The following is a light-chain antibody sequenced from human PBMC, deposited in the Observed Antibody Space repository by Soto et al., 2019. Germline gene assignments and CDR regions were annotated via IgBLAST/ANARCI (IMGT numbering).Light chain of an antibody. CDR1: QSVRTY. CDR3: QQYGSSPQWT. Sequence: EIVLTQSPATLSLSPGERATLSCRASQSVRTYLACYRHKPGQAPRLLIYGASSRATGFPDRFSGSGSGTDFTLTISRLEPEDFAVYYCQQYGSSPQWTFGQGTKVDIK. V-gene: IGKV3-20*01. CDR2: GAS. J-gene: IGKJ1*01.